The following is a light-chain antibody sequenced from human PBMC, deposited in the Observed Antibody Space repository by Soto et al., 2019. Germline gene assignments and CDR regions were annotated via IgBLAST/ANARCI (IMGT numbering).Light chain of an antibody. V-gene: IGLV2-14*01. CDR1: SSDVGGYNY. CDR2: DVS. Sequence: QSALTQPASVSGSPGQSITISCTGTSSDVGGYNYVSWYQQHPGKAPKLMIYDVSNRPSGVSNRFSGSKSGNTASLTISGLQAEDEADYYCSSYTSSSTPFFETGTKVTVL. CDR3: SSYTSSSTPF. J-gene: IGLJ1*01.